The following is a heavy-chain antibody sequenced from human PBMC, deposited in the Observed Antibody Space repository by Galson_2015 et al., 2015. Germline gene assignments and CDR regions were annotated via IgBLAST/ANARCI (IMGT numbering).Heavy chain of an antibody. D-gene: IGHD3-22*01. CDR1: GFTFSTHW. Sequence: SLRLSCAASGFTFSTHWMHWVRQAPGKGLEWVSRISGDGSTTSYADSVKGRFTISRDNTKNTLYLQMNSLSAEDTAVYYCGIQEYGLYIARIDPLDYWGQGSLVTVSS. CDR3: GIQEYGLYIARIDPLDY. V-gene: IGHV3-74*01. CDR2: ISGDGSTT. J-gene: IGHJ4*02.